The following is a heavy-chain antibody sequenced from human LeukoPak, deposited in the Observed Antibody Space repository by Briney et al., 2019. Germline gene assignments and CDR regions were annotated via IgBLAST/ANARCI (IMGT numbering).Heavy chain of an antibody. Sequence: QPGGSLRLSCAVSGFTFSGFWMSWSRQAPGKGLEWVSGIGGSGGDTFYADSVRGRFTVSRDNSKNTLFLQIDSLRTEDTAVYYCVPLGGLGYYQYGVDVWGRGTTVTVSS. CDR1: GFTFSGFW. CDR3: VPLGGLGYYQYGVDV. J-gene: IGHJ6*02. V-gene: IGHV3-23*01. D-gene: IGHD3/OR15-3a*01. CDR2: IGGSGGDT.